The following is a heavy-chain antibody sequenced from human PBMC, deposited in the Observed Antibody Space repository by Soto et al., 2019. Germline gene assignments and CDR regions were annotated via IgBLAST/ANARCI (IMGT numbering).Heavy chain of an antibody. CDR1: GFTFSSYS. CDR3: ARDLMVRGAMPYFDY. D-gene: IGHD3-10*01. J-gene: IGHJ4*02. CDR2: ISSSSSYI. Sequence: GGSLRLSCAASGFTFSSYSMNWVRQAPGKGLEWVSSISSSSSYIYYADSVKGRFTISRDNAKNSLYLQMNSLRAEDTAVYYCARDLMVRGAMPYFDYWGQGTLVTVSS. V-gene: IGHV3-21*01.